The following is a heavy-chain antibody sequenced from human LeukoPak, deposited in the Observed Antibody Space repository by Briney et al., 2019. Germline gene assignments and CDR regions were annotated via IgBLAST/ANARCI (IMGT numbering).Heavy chain of an antibody. J-gene: IGHJ4*02. CDR1: GFHLSVQW. D-gene: IGHD3-22*01. Sequence: GDSLTLSCEASGFHLSVQWTSRARHPPEKALVWGGNIRQKVSERNYGDSVKGQFTISRDNAKKSLYLQRNSLRAEDTAVYYCARDWGAYYHFFDYWGQGTLVTVSS. CDR2: IRQKVSER. V-gene: IGHV3-7*01. CDR3: ARDWGAYYHFFDY.